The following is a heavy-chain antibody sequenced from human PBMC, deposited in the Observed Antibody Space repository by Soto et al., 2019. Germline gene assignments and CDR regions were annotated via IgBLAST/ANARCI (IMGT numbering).Heavy chain of an antibody. CDR3: TRSPEPRAYNWFDP. V-gene: IGHV3-73*01. CDR2: IRSKANSYAT. CDR1: GFTFSGSA. Sequence: GGSLRLSCAASGFTFSGSAMHWVRQASGKGLEWVGRIRSKANSYATAYAASVKGRFTISRDDSKNTAYLQMNSLKTEDTAVYYCTRSPEPRAYNWFDPWGQGTLVTVSS. J-gene: IGHJ5*02.